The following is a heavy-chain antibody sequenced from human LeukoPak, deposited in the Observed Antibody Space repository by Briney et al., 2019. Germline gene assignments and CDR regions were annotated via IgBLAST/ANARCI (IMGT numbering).Heavy chain of an antibody. CDR1: GYTFTSYA. J-gene: IGHJ4*02. Sequence: VASVKVSCKASGYTFTSYAISWVRQAPGQGLEWMGGIIPIFGTANYAQKFQGRVTITADKSTSTAYMELSSLRSEDTAVYYCARDQRGGSGSYYSNWGQGTLVTVSS. CDR2: IIPIFGTA. CDR3: ARDQRGGSGSYYSN. V-gene: IGHV1-69*06. D-gene: IGHD3-10*01.